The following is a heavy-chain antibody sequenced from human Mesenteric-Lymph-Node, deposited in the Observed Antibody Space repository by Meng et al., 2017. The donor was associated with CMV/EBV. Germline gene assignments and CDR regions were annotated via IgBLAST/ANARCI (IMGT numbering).Heavy chain of an antibody. CDR1: GYSFTSYW. CDR3: ARGYCTNGVCYDAFDI. CDR2: IYPGDSDT. D-gene: IGHD2-8*01. V-gene: IGHV5-51*01. Sequence: GESLKISCQGSGYSFTSYWIGWVRQMPGKGLEWMGIIYPGDSDTRYSPSFQGQVTTSADKSISTAYLQWSSLKASDTAMYYCARGYCTNGVCYDAFDIWGQGTMVTVSS. J-gene: IGHJ3*02.